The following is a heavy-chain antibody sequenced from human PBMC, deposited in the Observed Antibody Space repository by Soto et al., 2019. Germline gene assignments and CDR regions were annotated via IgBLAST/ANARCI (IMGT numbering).Heavy chain of an antibody. D-gene: IGHD4-17*01. J-gene: IGHJ6*03. V-gene: IGHV1-58*02. Sequence: SVKVSCKASGFTFTSSAMQWVRQARGQRLEWIGWIVVGSGNTNYAQRFQERVTITRDMSTSTAYMELSSLRSEDTAVYYCAADSNYGDYLYYYYMDVWGKGTTVTVSS. CDR2: IVVGSGNT. CDR3: AADSNYGDYLYYYYMDV. CDR1: GFTFTSSA.